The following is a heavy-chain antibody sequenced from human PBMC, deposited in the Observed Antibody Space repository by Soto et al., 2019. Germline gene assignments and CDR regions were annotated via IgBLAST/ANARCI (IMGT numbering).Heavy chain of an antibody. CDR3: ARGLVDVLLWFQSYYYYYMDV. J-gene: IGHJ6*03. CDR2: INHSGST. Sequence: PSETLSLTCAVYGGSFSGYYWSCIRRPPGKGLEWIGEINHSGSTNYNPSLKSRVTISVDTSKNQFSLKLSSVTAADTAVYYCARGLVDVLLWFQSYYYYYMDVWGKGTTVTVSS. CDR1: GGSFSGYY. V-gene: IGHV4-34*01. D-gene: IGHD3-10*01.